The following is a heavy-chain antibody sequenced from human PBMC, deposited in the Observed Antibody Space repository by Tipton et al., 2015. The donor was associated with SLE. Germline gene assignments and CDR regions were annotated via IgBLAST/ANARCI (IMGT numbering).Heavy chain of an antibody. Sequence: GLVKPSQTLSLTCAISGDSVSRNSAAWNWIRQSPSRGLEWLGRTYYGSKWYDDYAVSVKSRITINPDTSKNQFSLQLNSVTPDDTALYYCARQSLGKFAYWGQGILVTVSS. J-gene: IGHJ4*02. V-gene: IGHV6-1*01. CDR2: TYYGSKWYD. CDR1: GDSVSRNSAA. D-gene: IGHD3-10*01. CDR3: ARQSLGKFAY.